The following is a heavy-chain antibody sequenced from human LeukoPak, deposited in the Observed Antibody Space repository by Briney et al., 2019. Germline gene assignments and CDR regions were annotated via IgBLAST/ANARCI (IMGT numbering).Heavy chain of an antibody. CDR3: AKTGASSGWDIHFDY. V-gene: IGHV3-23*01. J-gene: IGHJ4*02. Sequence: GGSLRLSCAASGFTFSSYAMSWVRQAPGKGLEWVSAISGSGGSTYYADSVKGRFTISGDNSKNTLYLQMNSLRAEDTAVYYCAKTGASSGWDIHFDYWGQGTLVTVSS. CDR2: ISGSGGST. D-gene: IGHD6-19*01. CDR1: GFTFSSYA.